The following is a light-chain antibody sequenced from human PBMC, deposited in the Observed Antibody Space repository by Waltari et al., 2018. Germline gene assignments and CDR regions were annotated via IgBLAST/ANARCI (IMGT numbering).Light chain of an antibody. J-gene: IGLJ2*01. CDR3: SSQSSNDVVL. CDR2: DVS. CDR1: STDVGGYNS. Sequence: QSALTQPASVSGSPGQSVTIFCAGTSTDVGGYNSVSWYQEHPGQAPRFIIYDVSDRPSGVSDRFSGSKSGNTASLTISGLQAEDEADYYCSSQSSNDVVLFGGGTKLTVL. V-gene: IGLV2-14*01.